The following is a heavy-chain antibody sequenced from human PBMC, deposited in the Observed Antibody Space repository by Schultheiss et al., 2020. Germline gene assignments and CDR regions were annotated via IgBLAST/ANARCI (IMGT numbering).Heavy chain of an antibody. CDR3: ARDRYCSGGSCYSHWFDP. CDR1: GYSFTTYY. J-gene: IGHJ5*02. V-gene: IGHV1-2*06. D-gene: IGHD2-15*01. CDR2: INPNSGAA. Sequence: ASVKVSCKASGYSFTTYYIHWVRQAPGQGPEWMGRINPNSGAATYAQKFHGRVTMTRNTSISTAYMELSSLRSEDTAVYYCARDRYCSGGSCYSHWFDPWGKGTLVTVSS.